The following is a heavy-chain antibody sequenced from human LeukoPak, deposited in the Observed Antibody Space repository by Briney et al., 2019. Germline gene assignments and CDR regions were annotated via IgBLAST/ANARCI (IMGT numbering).Heavy chain of an antibody. J-gene: IGHJ4*02. D-gene: IGHD2-2*01. CDR1: GYSFTTYW. Sequence: GESLKISCQGSGYSFTTYWIDWVRQMPGKGLEWMGIIHPDDSDTRCSPSFQGQVTISADKSISTAYLQWSSLKASDTAMYYCARYPAEGYCSSTSCYDPPYYFDYWGQGTLVTVSS. CDR2: IHPDDSDT. V-gene: IGHV5-51*01. CDR3: ARYPAEGYCSSTSCYDPPYYFDY.